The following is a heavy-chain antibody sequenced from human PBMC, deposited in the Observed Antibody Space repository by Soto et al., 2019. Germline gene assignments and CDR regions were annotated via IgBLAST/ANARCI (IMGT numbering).Heavy chain of an antibody. J-gene: IGHJ4*02. CDR1: GASISCCGFS. D-gene: IGHD5-12*01. CDR3: ARGGGYDSFDY. Sequence: SETLSLTCTVSGASISCCGFSLSLIRQSPGKGLEWIGYISHLENTYLHPSFKSRLTMSIDRTRNQFSLKLSSVTAADMAVYYCARGGGYDSFDYWGQGVLVTVSS. V-gene: IGHV4-30-2*06. CDR2: ISHLENT.